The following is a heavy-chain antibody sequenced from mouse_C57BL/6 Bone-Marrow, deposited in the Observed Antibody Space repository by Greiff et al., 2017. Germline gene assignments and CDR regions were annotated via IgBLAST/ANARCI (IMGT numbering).Heavy chain of an antibody. CDR2: IYPGDGDT. CDR1: GYAFSSSW. J-gene: IGHJ3*01. Sequence: VQLQQSGPELVKPGASVKISCKASGYAFSSSWMNWVKQRPGKGLEWIGRIYPGDGDTNYNGKFKGKATLTADKSSSTAYMQLSSLTSEDSAVYFCARSGAWTAQATVAYWGQGTLVTVSA. D-gene: IGHD3-2*02. V-gene: IGHV1-82*01. CDR3: ARSGAWTAQATVAY.